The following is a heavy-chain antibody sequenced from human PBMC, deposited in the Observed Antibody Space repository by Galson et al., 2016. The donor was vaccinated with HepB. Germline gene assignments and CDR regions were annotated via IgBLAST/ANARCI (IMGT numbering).Heavy chain of an antibody. V-gene: IGHV4-39*01. CDR3: ARQSNALQYFDWLNDAFDI. CDR1: GGSISTTSSY. J-gene: IGHJ3*02. CDR2: IFFRGNT. D-gene: IGHD3-9*01. Sequence: SETLSLTCSVSGGSISTTSSYWGWIRQPPGKGLEWIGNIFFRGNTYYNPSLKSRLTLSVDTSKNQFSLTLTSVTAADTAVYYCARQSNALQYFDWLNDAFDIWGQGTTVTVSS.